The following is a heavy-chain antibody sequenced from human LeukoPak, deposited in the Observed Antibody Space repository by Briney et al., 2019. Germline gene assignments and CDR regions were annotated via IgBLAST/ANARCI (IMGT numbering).Heavy chain of an antibody. D-gene: IGHD6-19*01. CDR3: AKDVSIAVAGHFDY. CDR2: IGDAGGTT. CDR1: GFTFSTYA. Sequence: GGSLRLSCTASGFTFSTYAMSWVRQAPGKGLKWVSAIGDAGGTTYYADSAKGRFTISRDNSKNTLYLEMNSLRAEDTAVYYCAKDVSIAVAGHFDYWGQGTLVTVSS. J-gene: IGHJ4*02. V-gene: IGHV3-23*01.